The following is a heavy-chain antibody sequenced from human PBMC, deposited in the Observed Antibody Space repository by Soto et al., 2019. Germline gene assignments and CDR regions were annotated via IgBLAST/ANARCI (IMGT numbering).Heavy chain of an antibody. J-gene: IGHJ6*02. Sequence: SVKVSCKASGGTFSSYAISWVRQAPGQGLEWMGGIIPIFGTANYAQKFQGRVTITADESTSTAYMELSSLRSEDTAVYYCARGVIVVVPAAAPYYYYYGMDVWGQGTTVTVSS. V-gene: IGHV1-69*13. CDR1: GGTFSSYA. CDR3: ARGVIVVVPAAAPYYYYYGMDV. CDR2: IIPIFGTA. D-gene: IGHD2-2*01.